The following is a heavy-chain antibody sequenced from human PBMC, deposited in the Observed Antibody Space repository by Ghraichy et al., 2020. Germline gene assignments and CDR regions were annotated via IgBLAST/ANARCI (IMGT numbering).Heavy chain of an antibody. CDR1: GGSISNYY. CDR3: ARGLLYDNSGGGDY. Sequence: SETLSLTCTVSGGSISNYYWSWIRQPPGKGLEWIGYIYSSGSTNYNPSLKSRVTISVDTSKNQFSLKLRSVTAADTAVYYCARGLLYDNSGGGDYWGQGTLVTVSS. D-gene: IGHD3-22*01. CDR2: IYSSGST. J-gene: IGHJ4*02. V-gene: IGHV4-59*01.